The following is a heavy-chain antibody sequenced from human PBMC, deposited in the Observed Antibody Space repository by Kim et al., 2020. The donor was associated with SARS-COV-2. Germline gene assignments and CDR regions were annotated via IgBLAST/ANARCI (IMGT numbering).Heavy chain of an antibody. D-gene: IGHD3-10*01. CDR2: ICCKGNTN. V-gene: IGHV3-20*04. J-gene: IGHJ4*01. CDR1: GFNFNDHY. Sequence: GGSLRLSCAASGFNFNDHYMSWVRQAPGKGLEWVSGICCKGNTNYSESSEISCITTSSNNTKTSQHQLNNLRTAETTAFYCCANGQSGYGSLWCFDYW. CDR3: CANGQSGYGSLWCFDY.